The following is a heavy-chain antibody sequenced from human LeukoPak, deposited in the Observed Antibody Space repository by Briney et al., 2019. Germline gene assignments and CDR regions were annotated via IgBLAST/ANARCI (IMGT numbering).Heavy chain of an antibody. CDR3: ARVVRRGERYYYYYYMDV. Sequence: SETLSLTCTVSGGSISSGDYYWSWIRQPPGKGLEWIGYIYYSGSTYYNPSLKSRVTISVDTSKNQFSLKLSSVTAADTAVYYCARVVRRGERYYYYYYMDVWGKGTTVTVSS. CDR2: IYYSGST. CDR1: GGSISSGDYY. V-gene: IGHV4-30-4*08. J-gene: IGHJ6*03. D-gene: IGHD3-10*01.